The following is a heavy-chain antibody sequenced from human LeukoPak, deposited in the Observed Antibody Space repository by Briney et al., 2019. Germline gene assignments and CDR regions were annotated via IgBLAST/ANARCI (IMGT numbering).Heavy chain of an antibody. D-gene: IGHD2-21*02. V-gene: IGHV1-69*05. J-gene: IGHJ4*02. Sequence: SVKVSCKASGYTFTSYYMHWVRQAPGQGLEWMGGIIPIFGTANYAQKFQGRVTITTDESTSTAYMELSSLRSEDTAVYYCARSVVTAPPDYWGQGTLVTVSS. CDR2: IIPIFGTA. CDR3: ARSVVTAPPDY. CDR1: GYTFTSYY.